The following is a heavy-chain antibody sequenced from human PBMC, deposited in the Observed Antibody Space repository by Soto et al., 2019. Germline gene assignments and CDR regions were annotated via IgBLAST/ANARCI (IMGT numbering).Heavy chain of an antibody. CDR3: ARVILTSGWYVWLHP. D-gene: IGHD6-19*01. J-gene: IGHJ5*02. CDR1: GGSISSYY. Sequence: SETLSLTCTVSGGSISSYYWSWIRQPAGKGLEWIGRIYTSGSTNYNPSLKSRVTMSVDTSKNQFSLKLSSVTAADTAVYYCARVILTSGWYVWLHPSGPGTIVTVSS. V-gene: IGHV4-4*07. CDR2: IYTSGST.